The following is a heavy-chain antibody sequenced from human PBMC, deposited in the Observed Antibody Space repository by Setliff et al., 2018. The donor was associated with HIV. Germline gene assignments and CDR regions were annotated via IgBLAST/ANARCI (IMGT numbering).Heavy chain of an antibody. CDR2: IYYIGIT. D-gene: IGHD1-26*01. J-gene: IGHJ6*03. Sequence: SETLSLTCTVSGDSISRSSYYWGWTRQPPGKGLEWIGNIYYIGITNYYPSLESRVTISVDTSKNQFSLKLTSVTAADAAVYYCARRRPPPSGLYSAYYMDVWGTGTTVTSP. V-gene: IGHV4-39*01. CDR3: ARRRPPPSGLYSAYYMDV. CDR1: GDSISRSSYY.